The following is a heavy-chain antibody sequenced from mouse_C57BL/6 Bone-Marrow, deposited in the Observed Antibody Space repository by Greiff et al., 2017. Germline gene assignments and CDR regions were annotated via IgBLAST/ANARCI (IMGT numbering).Heavy chain of an antibody. D-gene: IGHD3-2*02. Sequence: QVQLQQSGAELVKPGASVKLSCKASGYTFTSYWMHWVKQRPGRGLEWIGRIDPNSGGTKYNEKFKSKATLTVDKPSSTAYMQLSSLTSEDSAVYYGATTAQATYGYYAMDYWGQGTSVTVSS. J-gene: IGHJ4*01. CDR2: IDPNSGGT. CDR1: GYTFTSYW. V-gene: IGHV1-72*01. CDR3: ATTAQATYGYYAMDY.